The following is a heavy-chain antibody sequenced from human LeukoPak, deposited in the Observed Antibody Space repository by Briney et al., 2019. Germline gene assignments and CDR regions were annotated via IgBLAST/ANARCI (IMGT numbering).Heavy chain of an antibody. CDR3: ARDLTYYYDSSGCPGY. CDR2: IIPILGIA. V-gene: IGHV1-69*04. J-gene: IGHJ4*02. Sequence: ASVTVSCKASGGTFSSYTISWVRQAPGQGLEWMGRIIPILGIANYAQKFQGRVTITADKSTSTAYMELSSLRAEDTAVYYCARDLTYYYDSSGCPGYWGQGTLVTVSS. D-gene: IGHD3-22*01. CDR1: GGTFSSYT.